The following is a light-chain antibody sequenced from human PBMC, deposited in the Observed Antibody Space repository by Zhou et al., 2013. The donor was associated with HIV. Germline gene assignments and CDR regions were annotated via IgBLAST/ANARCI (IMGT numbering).Light chain of an antibody. CDR2: SSS. Sequence: DIQVTQSPSSLSASVGDRVTITCRASQSISNYLNWYQKKPGKAPKLLIYSSSSLLSGVPSRFSGSGSGTDFTLTISSLQPEDFATYYCQQSSSTPLTFGGGTKVEIK. J-gene: IGKJ4*01. V-gene: IGKV1-39*01. CDR1: QSISNY. CDR3: QQSSSTPLT.